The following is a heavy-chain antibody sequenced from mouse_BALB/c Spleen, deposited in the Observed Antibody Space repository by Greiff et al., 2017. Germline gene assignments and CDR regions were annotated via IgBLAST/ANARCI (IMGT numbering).Heavy chain of an antibody. J-gene: IGHJ2*01. CDR3: ARWFPYFDT. CDR2: IDPSDSYT. D-gene: IGHD2-2*01. V-gene: IGHV1-69*02. CDR1: GYTFTSYW. Sequence: VQLQQPGAELVKPGASVKLSCKASGYTFTSYWMHWVKQRPGQGLEWIGEIDPSDSYTNYNQKFKGKATLTVDKSSSTACMQLSRLTSEGSAVYCCARWFPYFDTWGQGTTLTVSS.